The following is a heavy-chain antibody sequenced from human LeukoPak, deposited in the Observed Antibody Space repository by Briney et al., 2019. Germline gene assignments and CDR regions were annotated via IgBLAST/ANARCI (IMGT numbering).Heavy chain of an antibody. J-gene: IGHJ4*02. D-gene: IGHD6-13*01. Sequence: GASVKVSCKASGYTFTSYSMNWVRQAPGQGLEWMGWINTNTGNPTYAQGFTGRFVFSLDTSVSTAYLQISSLKADGNAVYYCAREGDSSFGYFDYWGQGTLVTVSS. V-gene: IGHV7-4-1*02. CDR2: INTNTGNP. CDR1: GYTFTSYS. CDR3: AREGDSSFGYFDY.